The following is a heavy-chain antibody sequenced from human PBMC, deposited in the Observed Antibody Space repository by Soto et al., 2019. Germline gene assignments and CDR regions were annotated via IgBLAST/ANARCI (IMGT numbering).Heavy chain of an antibody. J-gene: IGHJ4*02. V-gene: IGHV1-2*02. D-gene: IGHD3-22*01. CDR3: ARSVSYYDSSGNFDY. Sequence: ASVKVSCKASGYTFTAYYMHWVRQAPGQGLEWMGWINPKSGGTKYAQKFQGRVTMTRDTSISTAYMEVSRLRSDDTAVYFCARSVSYYDSSGNFDYWGQGTLVTVSS. CDR1: GYTFTAYY. CDR2: INPKSGGT.